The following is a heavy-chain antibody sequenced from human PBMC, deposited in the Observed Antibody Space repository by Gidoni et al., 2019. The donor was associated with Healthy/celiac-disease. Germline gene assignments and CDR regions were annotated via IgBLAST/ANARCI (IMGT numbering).Heavy chain of an antibody. CDR2: ISGSGGST. J-gene: IGHJ4*02. Sequence: EVQLLESGGGLVQPGGSLRLSCAASGFTFSSYAMSWVRQGPGKGLGWVSAISGSGGSTYYADSVKGRFTISRDNSKNTLYLQMNSLRAEDTAVYYCAKESAYDSSGSPENWGQGTLVTVFS. D-gene: IGHD3-22*01. CDR3: AKESAYDSSGSPEN. V-gene: IGHV3-23*01. CDR1: GFTFSSYA.